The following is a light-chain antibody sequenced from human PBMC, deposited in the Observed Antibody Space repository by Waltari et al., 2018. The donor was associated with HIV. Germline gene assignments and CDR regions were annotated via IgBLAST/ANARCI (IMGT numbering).Light chain of an antibody. Sequence: QSVLTQPPSASGTPGQRVTIPCSGSSSNVHWYQKFPGTAPKLLIHRNNQRPSGVPGRFSGSKSGTSASLAISGLLSEDEADYYCAAWGDNLSGPVLFGGGTKLTVL. CDR2: RNN. CDR3: AAWGDNLSGPVL. CDR1: SSN. J-gene: IGLJ2*01. V-gene: IGLV1-47*01.